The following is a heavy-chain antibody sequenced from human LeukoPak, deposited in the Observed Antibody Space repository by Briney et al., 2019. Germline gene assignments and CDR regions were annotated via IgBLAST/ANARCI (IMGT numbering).Heavy chain of an antibody. CDR3: ARVGALITIFGVVIKAYYFDY. V-gene: IGHV4-34*01. CDR2: INHSGST. CDR1: GGSFSGYY. Sequence: PSETLSLTCAVYGGSFSGYYWSWIRQPPGKGLEWIGEINHSGSTNYNPSLKSRVTISVDTSKNQFSLKLSSVTAADTAVYYCARVGALITIFGVVIKAYYFDYWGQGTLVTVSS. J-gene: IGHJ4*02. D-gene: IGHD3-3*01.